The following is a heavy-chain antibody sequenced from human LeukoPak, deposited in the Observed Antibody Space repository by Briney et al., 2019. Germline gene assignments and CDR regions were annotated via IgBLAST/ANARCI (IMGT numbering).Heavy chain of an antibody. CDR2: IYSSGST. Sequence: SETLSLTCTVSGDSISSGDYYWSWIRQPPGKGLEWIGYIYSSGSTNYNPSLKSRVTISVDTSKNQFSLKLSSVTAADTAVYYCARHEDGELFDYWGQGTLVTVSS. D-gene: IGHD3-10*01. CDR1: GDSISSGDYY. CDR3: ARHEDGELFDY. V-gene: IGHV4-61*08. J-gene: IGHJ4*02.